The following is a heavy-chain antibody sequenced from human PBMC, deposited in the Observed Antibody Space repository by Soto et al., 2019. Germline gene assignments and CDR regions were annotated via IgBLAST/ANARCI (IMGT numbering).Heavy chain of an antibody. J-gene: IGHJ4*02. CDR1: GYTFTSYD. D-gene: IGHD3-9*01. CDR3: AIAYDILTGYAFDY. CDR2: MNPNSGNT. V-gene: IGHV1-8*01. Sequence: ASVKVSCKASGYTFTSYDINWVRQATGQGLEWMGWMNPNSGNTGYAQKFQGRVTMTRNTSISTAYMELSSLRSEDTAVYYCAIAYDILTGYAFDYWGQGTLVTVSS.